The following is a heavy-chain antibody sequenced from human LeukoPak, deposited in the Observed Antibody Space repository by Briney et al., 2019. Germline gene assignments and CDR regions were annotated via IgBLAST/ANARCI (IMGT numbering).Heavy chain of an antibody. CDR2: IKQDGSEK. D-gene: IGHD3-22*01. CDR1: GFTFRSYW. Sequence: PGGSLRLSCAASGFTFRSYWMSWVRQAPGKGLEWVANIKQDGSEKYYVDSVKGRFTISRDSAKNSLYLQMNSLRAEDTAVYYCARDFASALRYYYDSSGYFDYWGQGTLVTVSS. CDR3: ARDFASALRYYYDSSGYFDY. J-gene: IGHJ4*02. V-gene: IGHV3-7*01.